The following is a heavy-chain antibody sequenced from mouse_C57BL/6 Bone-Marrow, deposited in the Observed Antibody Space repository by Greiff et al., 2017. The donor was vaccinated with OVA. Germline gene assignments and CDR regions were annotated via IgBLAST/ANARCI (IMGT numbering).Heavy chain of an antibody. CDR2: IDPEDGDT. V-gene: IGHV14-1*01. CDR1: GFNIKDYY. CDR3: ARTRDGYYFLFAY. J-gene: IGHJ3*01. D-gene: IGHD2-3*01. Sequence: EVKLMESGAELVRPGASVKLSCTASGFNIKDYYMHWVKQRPEQGLEWIGRIDPEDGDTEYAPKFQGKATMTADTSSNTAYLQLSSLTSEDTAVYYCARTRDGYYFLFAYWGQGTLVTVSA.